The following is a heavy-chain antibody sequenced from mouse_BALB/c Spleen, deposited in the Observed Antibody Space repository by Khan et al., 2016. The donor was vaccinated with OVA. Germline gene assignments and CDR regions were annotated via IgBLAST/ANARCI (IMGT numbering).Heavy chain of an antibody. V-gene: IGHV14-3*02. D-gene: IGHD1-1*01. CDR1: GFNINDTC. CDR2: IDPANGDT. J-gene: IGHJ4*01. CDR3: ARSNSLWPMDY. Sequence: VQLKESGAELVKPGASVKLSCTATGFNINDTCLHWVKQRPEQGLEWIGRIDPANGDTKYDPKLQAKATITADTPSNIAYLQLSSLTSEDTSVSYCARSNSLWPMDYWGQGTSVTVSS.